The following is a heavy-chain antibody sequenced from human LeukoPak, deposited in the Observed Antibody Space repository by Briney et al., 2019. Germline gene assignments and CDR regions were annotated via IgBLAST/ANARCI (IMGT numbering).Heavy chain of an antibody. Sequence: SETMSLTCSVSDYSISSGYYWGWIRQPAGKGLEWIGRIYTSGSTNYNPSLKSRVTMSVDTSKNQFSLKLSSVTAADTAVYYCARVPYSSGWYDYWGQGTLVTVSS. V-gene: IGHV4-4*07. CDR2: IYTSGST. CDR1: DYSISSGYY. D-gene: IGHD6-19*01. CDR3: ARVPYSSGWYDY. J-gene: IGHJ4*02.